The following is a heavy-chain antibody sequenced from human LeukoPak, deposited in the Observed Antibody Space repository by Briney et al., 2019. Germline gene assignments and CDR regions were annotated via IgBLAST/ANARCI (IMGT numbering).Heavy chain of an antibody. Sequence: GGSLRLSCAASGLSFSSYTMMWVRQAPGKGLELISYISSKSRTVYYADSVKGRFTISRDNAKNSLFLQMNSLRVEDTAVYYCARIGYSSSSFDYWGQGTLVTVSS. V-gene: IGHV3-48*01. CDR2: ISSKSRTV. CDR3: ARIGYSSSSFDY. J-gene: IGHJ4*02. CDR1: GLSFSSYT. D-gene: IGHD6-6*01.